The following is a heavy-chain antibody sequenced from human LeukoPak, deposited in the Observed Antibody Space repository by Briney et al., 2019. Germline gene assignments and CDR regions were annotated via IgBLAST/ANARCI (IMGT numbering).Heavy chain of an antibody. CDR1: GGSISSGGYY. CDR3: ATRGPSDWYFDL. V-gene: IGHV4-31*03. Sequence: SETLSLTCTVSGGSISSGGYYWSWLRQHPGKGLEWIGYIYYSGSTYYNPSLKSRVTISVDTSKNQFSLKLSSVTAADTAVYYCATRGPSDWYFDLWGRGTLVTVSS. CDR2: IYYSGST. J-gene: IGHJ2*01.